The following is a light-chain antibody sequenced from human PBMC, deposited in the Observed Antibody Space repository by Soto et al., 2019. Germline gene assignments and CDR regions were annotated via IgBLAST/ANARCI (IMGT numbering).Light chain of an antibody. CDR2: GVH. J-gene: IGLJ1*01. CDR1: SNDIGTYDS. V-gene: IGLV2-14*01. Sequence: QSVLTQPISASGSPGQSITISCTGNSNDIGTYDSVCWYQQHPGKAPRLLIHGVHNRSPGISGRFSASKSGLTASLTISGLQDEDEADYYCTAFSANRVYLFGPGTKLTVL. CDR3: TAFSANRVYL.